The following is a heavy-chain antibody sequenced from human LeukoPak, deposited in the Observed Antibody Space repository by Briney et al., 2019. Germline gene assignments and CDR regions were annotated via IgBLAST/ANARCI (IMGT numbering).Heavy chain of an antibody. Sequence: GGSLRLSCAASGGTFSSYAMHWVRQAPGKGLEWVAVISYDGHNKYYADSLKGRFTISRDNSKNTVYLQMNSMRAEDTAVYYCARDSWMFVPFDYWGQGTLVTVSS. CDR3: ARDSWMFVPFDY. CDR2: ISYDGHNK. CDR1: GGTFSSYA. V-gene: IGHV3-30-3*01. D-gene: IGHD1-1*01. J-gene: IGHJ4*02.